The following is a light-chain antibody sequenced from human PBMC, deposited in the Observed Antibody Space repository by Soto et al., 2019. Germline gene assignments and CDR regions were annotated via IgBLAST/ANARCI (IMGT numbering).Light chain of an antibody. CDR2: GVS. V-gene: IGKV3-15*01. CDR3: QQYNDLPLT. Sequence: EIVMTQSPATLSVSPGERATLSCRASQSVSTNLAWYQQKPGQAPRLLIYGVSTRATGIPARFSGSGSGTQFTLTISSLQSEDFAVYYCQQYNDLPLTFGGGTKAEIK. CDR1: QSVSTN. J-gene: IGKJ4*01.